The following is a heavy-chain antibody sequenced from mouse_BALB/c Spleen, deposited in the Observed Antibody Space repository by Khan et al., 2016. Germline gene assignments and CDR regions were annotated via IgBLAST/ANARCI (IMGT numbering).Heavy chain of an antibody. J-gene: IGHJ2*01. D-gene: IGHD3-3*01. Sequence: EVKLLESGGGLVQPGGSLKLSCAASGFDFSRDWMRWVRQAPGKGLEWRGEINPDTITIDYTPSLKDKFIITRDNAKNTLYLQRSKVRSEDTSLYYCACCPSVPGSLDSWAHGTTLPLSS. V-gene: IGHV4-1*02. CDR1: GFDFSRDW. CDR2: INPDTITI. CDR3: ACCPSVPGSLDS.